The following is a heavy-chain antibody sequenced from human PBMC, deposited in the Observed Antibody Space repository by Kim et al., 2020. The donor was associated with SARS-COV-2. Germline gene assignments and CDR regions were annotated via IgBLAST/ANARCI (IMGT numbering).Heavy chain of an antibody. J-gene: IGHJ4*02. CDR2: IYYSGST. Sequence: SETLSLTCTVSGGSISSSSYYWGWIRQPPGKGLEWIGSIYYSGSTYYNPSLKSRVTISVDTSKNQFSLKLSSVTAADTAVYYCACTGGSGSYYPKRDRALPNRPRLYYFDYWGQGTLVTVSS. CDR3: ACTGGSGSYYPKRDRALPNRPRLYYFDY. CDR1: GGSISSSSYY. V-gene: IGHV4-39*01. D-gene: IGHD3-10*01.